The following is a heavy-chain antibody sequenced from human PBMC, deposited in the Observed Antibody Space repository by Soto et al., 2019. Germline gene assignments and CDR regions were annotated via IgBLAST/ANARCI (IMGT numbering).Heavy chain of an antibody. CDR3: ARVVKAGDYGDYGRYYFDY. V-gene: IGHV1-18*04. Sequence: QVQLVQSGAEVKKPGASVKVSCKASGYTFTTYGITWVRQAPGQGLEWMGWISAYSGNTNYAQKLQGRLPVTTDTSTTTAYMDLRSLRSDDTAVYYCARVVKAGDYGDYGRYYFDYWGHGTLVTVSS. CDR1: GYTFTTYG. CDR2: ISAYSGNT. J-gene: IGHJ4*01. D-gene: IGHD4-17*01.